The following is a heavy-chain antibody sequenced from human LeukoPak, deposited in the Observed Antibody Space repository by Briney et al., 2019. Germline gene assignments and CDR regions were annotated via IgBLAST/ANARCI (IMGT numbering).Heavy chain of an antibody. J-gene: IGHJ5*02. D-gene: IGHD3-22*01. V-gene: IGHV1-2*02. CDR1: GYTFTGYY. CDR3: ARDVGYYDSSGYYLGWFDP. CDR2: INPNSGGT. Sequence: ASVKVSCKASGYTFTGYYMHWVRQAPGQGLEWMGWINPNSGGTNYAQKFQGRVTMTRDTSISTAYMELSRLRSDDTAVYYCARDVGYYDSSGYYLGWFDPWGQGTLVTVSS.